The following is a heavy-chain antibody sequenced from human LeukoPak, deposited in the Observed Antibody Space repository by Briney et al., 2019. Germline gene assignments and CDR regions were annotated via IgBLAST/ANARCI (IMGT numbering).Heavy chain of an antibody. D-gene: IGHD6-19*01. V-gene: IGHV4-30-2*05. J-gene: IGHJ4*02. CDR3: ASHETPVAGYIDY. Sequence: PSETLSLTCTVSGGSISSGGYYWSWIRQPPGKGLEWIGYIYHSGSTYYNPSLKSRVTISVDTSKNQFSLKLSSVTAADTAVYYCASHETPVAGYIDYWGQGTLVTVSS. CDR1: GGSISSGGYY. CDR2: IYHSGST.